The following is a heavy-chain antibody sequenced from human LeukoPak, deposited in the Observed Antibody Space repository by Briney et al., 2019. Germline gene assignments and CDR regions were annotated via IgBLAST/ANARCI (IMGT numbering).Heavy chain of an antibody. Sequence: GASVKVSCRASGYTFSNYDISWVRQATGQGLEWMGWMNPNSGNTGYAQKFQGRVTMTRNPSISTAYMKLCSLRSKATAEYYRASGQSSRSGSYYYWGQGTLVTVSS. V-gene: IGHV1-8*02. D-gene: IGHD1-26*01. CDR2: MNPNSGNT. CDR3: ASGQSSRSGSYYY. CDR1: GYTFSNYD. J-gene: IGHJ4*02.